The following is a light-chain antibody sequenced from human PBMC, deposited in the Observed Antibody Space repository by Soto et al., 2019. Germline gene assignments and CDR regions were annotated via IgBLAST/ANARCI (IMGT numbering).Light chain of an antibody. CDR1: QSVSNSY. CDR3: QKYGTTRIT. V-gene: IGKV3-20*01. J-gene: IGKJ5*01. CDR2: GAY. Sequence: ESVLQTSRATLSFAPVERARLYCRCSQSVSNSYLAWYQQKPGQATRILMYGAYNRATGITDRFSGSGSEKDFTLTIRRLEHEDFAVYYCQKYGTTRITCGNWPRL.